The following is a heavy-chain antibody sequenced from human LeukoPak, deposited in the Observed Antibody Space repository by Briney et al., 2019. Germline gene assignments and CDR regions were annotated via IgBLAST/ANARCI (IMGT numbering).Heavy chain of an antibody. V-gene: IGHV4-38-2*01. D-gene: IGHD6-13*01. J-gene: IGHJ4*02. CDR1: GYSISSGYY. Sequence: PSETLSLTCAVSGYSISSGYYWGWIRQPPGEGLEWIGSIYHSGSTYYNPSLKSRVTISVDTSKNQFSLKLSSVTAADTAVYYCAKIAAAMTPPFDYWGQGTLVTVSS. CDR2: IYHSGST. CDR3: AKIAAAMTPPFDY.